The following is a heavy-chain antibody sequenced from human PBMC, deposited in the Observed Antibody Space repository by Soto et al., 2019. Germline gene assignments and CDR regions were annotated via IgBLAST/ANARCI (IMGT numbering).Heavy chain of an antibody. V-gene: IGHV3-74*01. CDR2: INSDGSST. CDR3: ARDLNGYDAFDI. D-gene: IGHD2-8*01. Sequence: GGSLRLSCAAPGISFRSYWMHWVPQAPGKGLVWVSRINSDGSSTSYADSVKGRFTISRDNAKNTLYLQMNSLRAEDTAVYYCARDLNGYDAFDIWGQGTMVTVSS. CDR1: GISFRSYW. J-gene: IGHJ3*02.